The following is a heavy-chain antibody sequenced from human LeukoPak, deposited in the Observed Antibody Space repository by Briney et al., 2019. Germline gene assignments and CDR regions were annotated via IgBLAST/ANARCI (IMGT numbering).Heavy chain of an antibody. V-gene: IGHV4-4*07. CDR3: ARGVRGVIRYYYYYMDV. Sequence: SETLSLTCTVSGGSISSYYWSWIRQPAGKGLEWIGRIYTSGSTNYNPSLKSRVTMSVDTSKNQFSLKLSSVTAADTAVYYCARGVRGVIRYYYYYMDVWGKGTTVTVSS. J-gene: IGHJ6*03. CDR1: GGSISSYY. D-gene: IGHD3-10*01. CDR2: IYTSGST.